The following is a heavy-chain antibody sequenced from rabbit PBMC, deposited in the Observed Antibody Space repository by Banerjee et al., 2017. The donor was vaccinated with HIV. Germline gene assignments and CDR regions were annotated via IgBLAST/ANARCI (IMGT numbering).Heavy chain of an antibody. CDR1: GIDFSSYF. CDR3: ARDATDSGWDVYFNL. J-gene: IGHJ4*01. D-gene: IGHD4-2*01. CDR2: TYTGKGST. V-gene: IGHV1S40*01. Sequence: QTLEETGGGLGQPGGSLTPSFKAPGIDFSSYFTSWVRHAPGKGLEWVGITYTGKGSTDYARWVNGRFTISGTSSTTVTLQMTSLTAADTATYFCARDATDSGWDVYFNLWGPGTLVTVS.